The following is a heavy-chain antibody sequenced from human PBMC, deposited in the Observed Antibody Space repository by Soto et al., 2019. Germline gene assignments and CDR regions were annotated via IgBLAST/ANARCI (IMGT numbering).Heavy chain of an antibody. J-gene: IGHJ4*02. D-gene: IGHD7-27*01. CDR3: ARESEDLTSNFDY. CDR1: GFTFTRYS. CDR2: ISSTTNYI. V-gene: IGHV3-21*06. Sequence: GGSLRLSCAASGFTFTRYSMNWVRQAPGKGLDWVSSISSTTNYIYYGDSMKGRFTISRDNAKNSLYLEMNSLRAEDTAVYYCARESEDLTSNFDYWGQGTLVAVSS.